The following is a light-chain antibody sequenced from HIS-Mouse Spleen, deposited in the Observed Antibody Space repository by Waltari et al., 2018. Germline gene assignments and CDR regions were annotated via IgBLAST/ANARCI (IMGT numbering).Light chain of an antibody. CDR1: SSDVGSYNL. CDR2: EGS. Sequence: QSALTQPASVSVSPGQSITISCTGTSSDVGSYNLVSWYQQHPGKAPKLMIYEGSKRPSGVSNRFSGYKSGNTASLTISGLQAEDEADYYCCSYAGSSTYVVFGGGTKLTVL. CDR3: CSYAGSSTYVV. V-gene: IGLV2-23*01. J-gene: IGLJ2*01.